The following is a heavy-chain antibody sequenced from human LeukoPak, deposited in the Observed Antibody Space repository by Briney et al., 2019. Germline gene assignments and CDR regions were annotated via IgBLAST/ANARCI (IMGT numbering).Heavy chain of an antibody. D-gene: IGHD6-19*01. CDR1: GGSFSGYY. V-gene: IGHV4-34*01. J-gene: IGHJ4*02. Sequence: PSETLSLTCAVYGGSFSGYYWSWIRQPPGKGLEWIGEINHSGSTNYNPSLKSRVTISVDTSKNQFSLKLSSVTAADTAVYYCAAQQWLVGNFDYWGQGTLVTVSS. CDR2: INHSGST. CDR3: AAQQWLVGNFDY.